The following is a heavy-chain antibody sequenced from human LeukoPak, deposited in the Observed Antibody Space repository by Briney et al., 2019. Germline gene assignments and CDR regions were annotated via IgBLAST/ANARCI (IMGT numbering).Heavy chain of an antibody. CDR2: IYHSGST. J-gene: IGHJ5*02. CDR1: GGSISSSNW. D-gene: IGHD6-13*01. CDR3: ARVPYSSSWPGFDP. V-gene: IGHV4-4*02. Sequence: SETLSLTCAVSGGSISSSNWWSWVRQPPGKGLEWIGEIYHSGSTNYNPSLKSRVTVSVDKSKNQFSLKLSSVTAADTAVYYCARVPYSSSWPGFDPWGQGTLVTVSS.